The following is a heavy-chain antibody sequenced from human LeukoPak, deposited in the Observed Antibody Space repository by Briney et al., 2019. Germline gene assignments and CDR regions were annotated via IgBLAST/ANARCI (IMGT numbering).Heavy chain of an antibody. V-gene: IGHV1-8*01. D-gene: IGHD5-18*01. Sequence: ASVKVSCKASGYTFTSYDINWVRQATGQGLEWMGWMNPNSGNTGYAQKFQGRVTMTRNTSISTAYMELSSLRSEDTAVYYCARREDTAMVHFGYWGQGTLVTVSS. CDR3: ARREDTAMVHFGY. J-gene: IGHJ4*02. CDR1: GYTFTSYD. CDR2: MNPNSGNT.